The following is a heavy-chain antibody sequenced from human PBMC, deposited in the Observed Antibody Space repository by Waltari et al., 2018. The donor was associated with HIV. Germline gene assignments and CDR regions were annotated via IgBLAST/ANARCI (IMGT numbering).Heavy chain of an antibody. CDR1: GFPFARFS. V-gene: IGHV3-7*03. J-gene: IGHJ4*02. CDR2: ISKDSNKK. D-gene: IGHD2-21*01. Sequence: EVQLVESGGGLVQPGGSRRLSCVTSGFPFARFSMSWFRQAPGKGLEWVANISKDSNKKNYVDSVKGRFIISRDNAGDSLFLDMTDLRGEDTGLYYCAREVSGSPYFFNYWGQGAMLIVSS. CDR3: AREVSGSPYFFNY.